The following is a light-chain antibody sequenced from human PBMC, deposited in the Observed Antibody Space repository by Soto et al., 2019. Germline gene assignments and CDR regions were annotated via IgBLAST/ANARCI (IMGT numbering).Light chain of an antibody. V-gene: IGKV3-20*01. J-gene: IGKJ1*01. CDR1: QSVSSSY. CDR3: QQYGSTPGT. CDR2: GAS. Sequence: EIVLTQSPGTLSLSPGERATLSCRASQSVSSSYLAWYQQKPGQAPRLLIYGASSRATGIPDRFSGSGSVTDFTLNISRLEPEDFAVYYCQQYGSTPGTFGQGTKVEIK.